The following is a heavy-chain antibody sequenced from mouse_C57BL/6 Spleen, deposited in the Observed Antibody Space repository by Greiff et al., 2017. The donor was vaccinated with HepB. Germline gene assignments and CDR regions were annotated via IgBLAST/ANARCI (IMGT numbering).Heavy chain of an antibody. J-gene: IGHJ2*01. CDR3: ARSFITTVDDYFDY. CDR2: INPNNGVT. Sequence: VQLQQSGPELVKPGASVKIPCKASGYTFTDYNMDWVKQSHGKSLEWIGDINPNNGVTIYNQKFKGKATLTVDKSSSTAYMELRSLTSEDTAVYYGARSFITTVDDYFDYWGQGTTLTVSS. D-gene: IGHD1-1*01. CDR1: GYTFTDYN. V-gene: IGHV1-18*01.